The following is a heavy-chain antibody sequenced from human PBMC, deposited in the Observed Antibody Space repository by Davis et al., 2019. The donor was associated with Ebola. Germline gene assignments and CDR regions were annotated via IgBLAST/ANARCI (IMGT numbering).Heavy chain of an antibody. J-gene: IGHJ3*02. Sequence: PGGSLRLSCAASGFTFSSYWMSWVRQAPGKGLEWVANIKQDGSEKYYVDSVKGRFTISRDNAKNSLYLQMNSLRAEDTAVYYCAKDFRATYYDFWANDAFDIWGQGTMVTVSS. CDR3: AKDFRATYYDFWANDAFDI. CDR1: GFTFSSYW. CDR2: IKQDGSEK. D-gene: IGHD3-3*01. V-gene: IGHV3-7*03.